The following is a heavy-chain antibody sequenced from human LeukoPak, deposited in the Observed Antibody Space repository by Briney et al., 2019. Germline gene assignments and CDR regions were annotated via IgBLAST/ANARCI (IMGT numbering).Heavy chain of an antibody. CDR2: INPNSGGT. Sequence: GASVKVSCKASGYTFTGYYMHWVRQAPGQGLEWMGWINPNSGGTNYAQKFQGRVTMTRDTSISTAYMELSRLRSDDTAVYYCARGYCSSTSCSLYCYYYYMDVWGKGTTVTVSS. CDR3: ARGYCSSTSCSLYCYYYYMDV. D-gene: IGHD2-2*01. J-gene: IGHJ6*03. CDR1: GYTFTGYY. V-gene: IGHV1-2*02.